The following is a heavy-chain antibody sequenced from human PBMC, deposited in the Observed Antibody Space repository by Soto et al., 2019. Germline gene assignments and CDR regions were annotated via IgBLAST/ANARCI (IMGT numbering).Heavy chain of an antibody. D-gene: IGHD4-17*01. Sequence: GGSLRLSCAASGFTFSSYGMHWVRQAPGKGLEWVAVISYDGSNKYYADSVKGRFTISRDNSKNTLYLQMNSLRAEDTAVYYCARAPDYGDYLLDWFDPWGQGTLVTVSS. CDR1: GFTFSSYG. CDR2: ISYDGSNK. V-gene: IGHV3-30*03. J-gene: IGHJ5*02. CDR3: ARAPDYGDYLLDWFDP.